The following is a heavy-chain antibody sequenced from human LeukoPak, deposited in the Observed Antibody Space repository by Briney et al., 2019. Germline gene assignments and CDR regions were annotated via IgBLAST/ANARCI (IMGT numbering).Heavy chain of an antibody. CDR2: ISYDGSNK. Sequence: PGGSLRLSCAASGFTFSSYAMLWVPQAPGKGREGVAVISYDGSNKYYADSVKGRFTIYRDNSKNTPYLQMNSLRAEDTAVYYCARVYCGGDCYPGGAFDIWGQGTMVTVSS. CDR3: ARVYCGGDCYPGGAFDI. J-gene: IGHJ3*02. V-gene: IGHV3-30*04. D-gene: IGHD2-21*02. CDR1: GFTFSSYA.